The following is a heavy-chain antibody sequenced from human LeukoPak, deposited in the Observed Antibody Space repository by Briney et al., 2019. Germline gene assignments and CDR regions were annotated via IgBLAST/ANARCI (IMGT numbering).Heavy chain of an antibody. CDR2: IYYSGST. CDR3: ARRGQYCSSTSCYPFDY. V-gene: IGHV4-39*01. Sequence: SETLSLTCTVSGGSLSSSSYYWGWIRQPPGKGREWIGSIYYSGSTYYNPSLKSRVNISVDTSKTQYSLKLSSVTAADTAVYYCARRGQYCSSTSCYPFDYWGQGTLVTVSS. CDR1: GGSLSSSSYY. D-gene: IGHD2-2*01. J-gene: IGHJ4*02.